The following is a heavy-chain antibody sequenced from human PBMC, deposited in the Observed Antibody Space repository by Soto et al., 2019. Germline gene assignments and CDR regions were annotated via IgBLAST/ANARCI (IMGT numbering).Heavy chain of an antibody. CDR2: IYYSGST. CDR3: ARWMPGSHFDY. CDR1: GGSISSSSYY. Sequence: SETLSLTCTVSGGSISSSSYYWGWIRQPPGKGLEWIGSIYYSGSTYYNPSLKSRVTISVDTSKNQFSLKLSSVTAADTAVYYCARWMPGSHFDYWGQGTLVTVSS. J-gene: IGHJ4*02. V-gene: IGHV4-39*01. D-gene: IGHD5-12*01.